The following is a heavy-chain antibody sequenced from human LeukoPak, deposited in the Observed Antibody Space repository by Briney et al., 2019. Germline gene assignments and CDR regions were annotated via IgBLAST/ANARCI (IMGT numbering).Heavy chain of an antibody. CDR1: GFTLSNYG. V-gene: IGHV3-33*06. CDR2: IWDDGINK. D-gene: IGHD6-19*01. Sequence: PVGSLRLSCAASGFTLSNYGMHWVRQAPGKGLEGVAAIWDDGINKYYADSVKGRFTTSRDNSKNTLYLQMTSLRVEDTAVYYCTKDIGAAVGDAFHIWGQGTLVTVSS. J-gene: IGHJ3*02. CDR3: TKDIGAAVGDAFHI.